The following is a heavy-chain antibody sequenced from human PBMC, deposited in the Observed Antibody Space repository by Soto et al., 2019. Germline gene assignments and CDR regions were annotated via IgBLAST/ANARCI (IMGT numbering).Heavy chain of an antibody. CDR1: GFTFSSYG. Sequence: GGSLRLSCAASGFTFSSYGMHWVRQAPGKGLEWVAVIWYDGSNKYYADSVKGRFTISRDNSKNTLYLQMNSLRAEDTAVYYCARDRRKGSMDVWGQGTTVTVSS. CDR3: ARDRRKGSMDV. D-gene: IGHD6-13*01. CDR2: IWYDGSNK. J-gene: IGHJ6*02. V-gene: IGHV3-33*01.